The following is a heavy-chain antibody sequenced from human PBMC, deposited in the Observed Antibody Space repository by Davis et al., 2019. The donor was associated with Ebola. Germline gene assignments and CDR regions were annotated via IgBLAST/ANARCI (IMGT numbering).Heavy chain of an antibody. CDR3: ARDLYSSSWYGDWFDP. CDR2: IKEDGSEK. CDR1: GFTFSSYW. V-gene: IGHV3-7*03. J-gene: IGHJ5*02. Sequence: PGGSLRLSCAASGFTFSSYWMTWVRQAPGKGLEWVANIKEDGSEKFYVDSVKGRFTISRDNAKNSLYLQMNSLRAEDTAVYYCARDLYSSSWYGDWFDPWGQGTLVTVSS. D-gene: IGHD6-13*01.